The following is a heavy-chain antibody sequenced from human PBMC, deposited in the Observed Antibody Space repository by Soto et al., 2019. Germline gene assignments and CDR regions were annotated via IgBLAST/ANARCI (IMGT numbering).Heavy chain of an antibody. CDR2: IIPIFGTA. CDR1: GGTFSSYA. J-gene: IGHJ4*02. CDR3: ARDDRDGYNFNYFDY. V-gene: IGHV1-69*13. Sequence: SVKVSCKASGGTFSSYAISWVRQAPGQGLEWMGGIIPIFGTANYAETLQVRVTITADESASTPYMELSRQRSEDTAVYYCARDDRDGYNFNYFDYWGQGTLVTVSS. D-gene: IGHD5-12*01.